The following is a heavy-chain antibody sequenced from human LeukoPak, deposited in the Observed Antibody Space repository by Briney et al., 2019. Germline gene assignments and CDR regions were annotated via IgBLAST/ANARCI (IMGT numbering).Heavy chain of an antibody. CDR2: IYPGDSDT. V-gene: IGHV5-51*01. CDR1: GYSFTSYW. J-gene: IGHJ4*02. CDR3: ARPPGYSGSYLGSAYFDY. D-gene: IGHD1-26*01. Sequence: GESLKISCKGSGYSFTSYWIGWVREMPGKRLEWMGIIYPGDSDTRYSPSFQGQVTISADKSISTAYLQWSSLKASDTAMYYCARPPGYSGSYLGSAYFDYWGQRTLVTVSS.